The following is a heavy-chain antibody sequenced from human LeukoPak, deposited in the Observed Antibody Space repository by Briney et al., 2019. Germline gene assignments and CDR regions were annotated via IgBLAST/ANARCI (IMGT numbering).Heavy chain of an antibody. Sequence: PGGSLRLSCAASGFTFSSYEMNWVRQAPGKGLEWVSGISGSGDTTYYADSVKGRFTISRDNSKNTLYVQMNSLRAEDTAVYYCAQDRAWLRYDSWGQGTLVTVSS. V-gene: IGHV3-23*01. J-gene: IGHJ4*02. D-gene: IGHD5-12*01. CDR2: ISGSGDTT. CDR1: GFTFSSYE. CDR3: AQDRAWLRYDS.